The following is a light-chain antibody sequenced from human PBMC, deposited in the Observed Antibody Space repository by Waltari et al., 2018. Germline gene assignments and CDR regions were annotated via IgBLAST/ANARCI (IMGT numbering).Light chain of an antibody. CDR2: AAS. J-gene: IGKJ5*01. Sequence: DIQMTQSPSSLSASVGDRVSITCRASQSINSYLNWYQQKPGKAPDLLIYAASSLQTGVPSRFSGSGSGTDFTLTISSLHPEDFATYYCQQSSNSPPTFGQGTRLEIK. V-gene: IGKV1-39*01. CDR3: QQSSNSPPT. CDR1: QSINSY.